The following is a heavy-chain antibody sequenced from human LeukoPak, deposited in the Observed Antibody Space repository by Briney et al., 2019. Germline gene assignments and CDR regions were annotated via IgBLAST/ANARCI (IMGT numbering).Heavy chain of an antibody. CDR2: INHSGST. CDR1: GGSFSGYY. V-gene: IGHV4-34*01. J-gene: IGHJ4*02. CDR3: ARGLRWELLS. Sequence: SETLSLTCAVYGGSFSGYYWSWIRQPSGKGLEWIGEINHSGSTNYNPSLKSRVTISVDTSKNQFSLKLSSVTAADTAVYYCARGLRWELLSWGQGTLVTVSS. D-gene: IGHD1-26*01.